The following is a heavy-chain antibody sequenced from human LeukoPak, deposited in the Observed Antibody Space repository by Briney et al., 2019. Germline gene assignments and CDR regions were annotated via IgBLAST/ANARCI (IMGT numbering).Heavy chain of an antibody. D-gene: IGHD3-22*01. J-gene: IGHJ4*02. CDR2: IYYSGST. V-gene: IGHV4-59*08. CDR1: GGSISSYY. Sequence: SETLSLTCTVSGGSISSYYWSWIRRPPGKGLEWIGYIYYSGSTNYNPSLKSRVTISVDTSKNQFSLKLSSVTAADTAVYYCARLGSYYYDGSGYYYEGYFFDYWGQGTLVTVSS. CDR3: ARLGSYYYDGSGYYYEGYFFDY.